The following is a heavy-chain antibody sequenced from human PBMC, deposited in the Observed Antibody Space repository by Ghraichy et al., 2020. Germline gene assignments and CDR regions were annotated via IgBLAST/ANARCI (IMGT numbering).Heavy chain of an antibody. CDR1: GYTFTSYG. V-gene: IGHV1-18*01. CDR2: ISAYNGNT. Sequence: ASVKVSCKASGYTFTSYGISWVRQAPGQGLEWMGWISAYNGNTNYAQKLQGRVTMTTDTSTSTAYMELRSLRSDDTAVYYCAREVTLFAPQTIEYSGYDLTANAFDIWGPGTMVTVSS. D-gene: IGHD5-12*01. J-gene: IGHJ3*02. CDR3: AREVTLFAPQTIEYSGYDLTANAFDI.